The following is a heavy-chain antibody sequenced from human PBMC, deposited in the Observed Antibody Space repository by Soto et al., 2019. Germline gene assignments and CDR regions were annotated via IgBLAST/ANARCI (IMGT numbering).Heavy chain of an antibody. CDR3: ARAPETPSICGVALPYFFDY. Sequence: QVQLQESGPGLVKPSQTLSLTCTVSGGSISCGTSYWSWIRQRPGKGLEWIGYIFYSGSFYYTPSLRGRVMILADTSKNQFTLRLSSGTAADTAVYYCARAPETPSICGVALPYFFDYWGQGTLVTVSS. V-gene: IGHV4-31*03. CDR1: GGSISCGTSY. D-gene: IGHD3-3*01. J-gene: IGHJ4*02. CDR2: IFYSGSF.